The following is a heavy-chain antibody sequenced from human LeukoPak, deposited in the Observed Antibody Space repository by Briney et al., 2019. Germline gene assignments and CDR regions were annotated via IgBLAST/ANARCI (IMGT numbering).Heavy chain of an antibody. D-gene: IGHD5-24*01. CDR1: GYSISSGYY. J-gene: IGHJ4*02. CDR3: ARTIDGYNPDFDY. V-gene: IGHV4-38-2*01. Sequence: SETLSLTCAVSGYSISSGYYWGWIRQPPGKGLERIGSIYHSGSTYYNPSLKSRVTISVDTSKNQFSLKLSSVTAADTAVYYCARTIDGYNPDFDYWGQGTLVTVSS. CDR2: IYHSGST.